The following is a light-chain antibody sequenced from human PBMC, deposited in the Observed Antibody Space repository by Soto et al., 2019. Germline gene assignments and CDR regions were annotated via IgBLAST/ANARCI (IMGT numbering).Light chain of an antibody. CDR2: GAS. J-gene: IGKJ1*01. Sequence: IVLTPSPGTLSLSPGERATLSCRASQSVSNNYLAWYQQKPGQAPRLLIFGASYRATGIPARFSGSGSGTEFNLTISSLQSEDFAVYYCQQYGSSGTFGKGTKVDIK. CDR3: QQYGSSGT. V-gene: IGKV3-20*01. CDR1: QSVSNNY.